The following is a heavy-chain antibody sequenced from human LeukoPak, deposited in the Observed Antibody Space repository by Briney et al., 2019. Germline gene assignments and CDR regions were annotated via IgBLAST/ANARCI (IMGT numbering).Heavy chain of an antibody. V-gene: IGHV3-21*04. CDR2: ISSSSSYI. D-gene: IGHD3-10*01. J-gene: IGHJ4*02. CDR3: AKVGATSGLDMVRGVNEY. CDR1: GFTFSSYS. Sequence: GGSLRLSCAASGFTFSSYSMNCVRQAPGKGLEWVSSISSSSSYIYYADSVKGRFTISRDNAKNSLYLQMKRLRAEDTGVYYFAKVGATSGLDMVRGVNEYWGQGTLVTVFS.